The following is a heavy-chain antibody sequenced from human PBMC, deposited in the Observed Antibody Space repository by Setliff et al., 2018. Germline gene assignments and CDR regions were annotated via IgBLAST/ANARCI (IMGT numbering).Heavy chain of an antibody. CDR3: AKGAGLGIRRYYFDS. V-gene: IGHV3-23*01. Sequence: GESLKISCVASGFTFSDYAMFWIRQAPGKGLEWVSTISHSGAATYYADSVNGRFTTSRDNSKNTLWLQLNGLRVEDTALYYCAKGAGLGIRRYYFDSWGQGSLVTVSS. CDR1: GFTFSDYA. CDR2: ISHSGAAT. J-gene: IGHJ4*02. D-gene: IGHD6-13*01.